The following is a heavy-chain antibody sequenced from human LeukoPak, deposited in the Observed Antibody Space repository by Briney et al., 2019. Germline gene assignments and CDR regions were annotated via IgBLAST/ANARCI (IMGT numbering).Heavy chain of an antibody. CDR2: IIPILGIA. Sequence: VASVKVSCKASGGTFSSYAISWVRQAPGQGLEWMGRIIPILGIANYAQKFQGRVTITADKSTSTAYMELSSLRSEDTAVYYCARNAKLRFLEWLSAPREAFDIWGQGTMVTVSS. CDR1: GGTFSSYA. D-gene: IGHD3-3*01. CDR3: ARNAKLRFLEWLSAPREAFDI. J-gene: IGHJ3*02. V-gene: IGHV1-69*04.